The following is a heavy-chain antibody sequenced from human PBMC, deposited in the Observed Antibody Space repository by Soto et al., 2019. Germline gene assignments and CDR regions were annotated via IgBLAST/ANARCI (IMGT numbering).Heavy chain of an antibody. V-gene: IGHV4-59*01. J-gene: IGHJ4*02. CDR3: ARSQRQLWMCFDY. CDR2: IYYSGST. Sequence: PSETLSLTCTVSGGSISSYYWSWIRQPPGKGLEWIGYIYYSGSTNYNPSLKSRVTISVDTSKNQFSLKLSSVTAADTAVYYCARSQRQLWMCFDYWGQGTLVTVSS. CDR1: GGSISSYY. D-gene: IGHD5-18*01.